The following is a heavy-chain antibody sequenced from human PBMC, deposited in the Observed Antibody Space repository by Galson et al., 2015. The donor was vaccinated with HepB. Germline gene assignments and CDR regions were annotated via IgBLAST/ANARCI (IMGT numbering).Heavy chain of an antibody. CDR2: IIPIFGTA. V-gene: IGHV1-69*13. D-gene: IGHD1-1*01. J-gene: IGHJ4*02. CDR3: ASGSPNGWGFIGEPFDY. CDR1: GGTFSSYA. Sequence: SVKVSCKASGGTFSSYAISWVRQAPGQGLEWMGGIIPIFGTANYAQKFQGRVTITADESTSTAYMELSSLRSEDTAVYYCASGSPNGWGFIGEPFDYWGQGTLVTVSS.